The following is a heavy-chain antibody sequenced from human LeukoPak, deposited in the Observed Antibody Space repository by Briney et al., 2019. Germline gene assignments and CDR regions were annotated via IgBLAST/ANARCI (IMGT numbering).Heavy chain of an antibody. J-gene: IGHJ4*02. CDR3: AKAPPYCSSTSCLRFDY. D-gene: IGHD2-2*01. CDR1: GFTFSSYA. Sequence: GGSLRLSCAASGFTFSSYAMSWVRQAPGKGMEWVSAISGSGGSTYYADSVKGRFTISRDNSKNTLYLQMNSLRAEDTAVYYCAKAPPYCSSTSCLRFDYWGQGTLVTVSS. CDR2: ISGSGGST. V-gene: IGHV3-23*01.